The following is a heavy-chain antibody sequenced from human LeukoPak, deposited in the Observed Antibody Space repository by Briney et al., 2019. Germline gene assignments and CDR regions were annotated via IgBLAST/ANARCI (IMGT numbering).Heavy chain of an antibody. J-gene: IGHJ6*02. D-gene: IGHD2-2*01. CDR2: IYYSGST. V-gene: IGHV4-31*03. Sequence: KTSQTLSLTCTVSGGSISSGGYYWSWIRQHPGKGLEWIGYIYYSGSTYYNPSLKSRVTISVDTSKNQFSLKLSSVTAADTAVYYCARDRYCSSTSCYFGRYYYYGMDVWGQGTTVTVSS. CDR1: GGSISSGGYY. CDR3: ARDRYCSSTSCYFGRYYYYGMDV.